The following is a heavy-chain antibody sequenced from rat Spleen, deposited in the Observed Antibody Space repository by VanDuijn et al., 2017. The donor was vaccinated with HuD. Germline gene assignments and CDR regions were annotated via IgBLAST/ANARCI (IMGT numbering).Heavy chain of an antibody. V-gene: IGHV1-43*01. Sequence: QIQLQQSGAELAKPGSSVKISCKASGLTFTSYYISWIKQTTGQGLEYFGYINAGSGSTNYNEKFKGKAKLTVDKSSTTAFMQLSSLTPDDSAVYYCSIELWIGSFGYWGKGTLVTVYS. CDR2: INAGSGST. CDR3: SIELWIGSFGY. CDR1: GLTFTSYY. J-gene: IGHJ3*01. D-gene: IGHD4-2*01.